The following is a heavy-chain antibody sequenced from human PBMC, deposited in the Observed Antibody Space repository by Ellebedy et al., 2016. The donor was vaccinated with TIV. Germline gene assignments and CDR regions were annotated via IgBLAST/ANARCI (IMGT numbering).Heavy chain of an antibody. J-gene: IGHJ3*02. V-gene: IGHV3-30*03. Sequence: GESLKISCAASGFTFSSYGMHWVRQAPGKGLEWVAVISSDGSNKYYADSVKGRSTISRDNSKNTLYLQMNSLRAEDTAVYYCARDPSIFGVVDDAFDIWGQGTMVTVSS. CDR2: ISSDGSNK. CDR1: GFTFSSYG. CDR3: ARDPSIFGVVDDAFDI. D-gene: IGHD3-3*01.